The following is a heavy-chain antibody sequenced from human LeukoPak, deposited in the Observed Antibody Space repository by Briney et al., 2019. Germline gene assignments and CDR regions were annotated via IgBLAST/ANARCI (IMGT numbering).Heavy chain of an antibody. D-gene: IGHD3-10*01. CDR1: GFTFSSYA. CDR2: ISGSGGGT. Sequence: GGSLRLSCAASGFTFSSYAMSWVRQAPGKGLEWVSAISGSGGGTYYADSVKGRFTISRDNSKNTLYLQMNSLRAEDTAVYYCANGIPYYGSGFPFDYWGQGTLVTVSS. V-gene: IGHV3-23*01. J-gene: IGHJ4*02. CDR3: ANGIPYYGSGFPFDY.